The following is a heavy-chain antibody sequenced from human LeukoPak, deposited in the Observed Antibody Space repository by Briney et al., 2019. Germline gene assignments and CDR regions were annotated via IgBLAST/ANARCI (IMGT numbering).Heavy chain of an antibody. Sequence: GASVKVSCKASGYTFTDYYIHWVRQAPGQGLEWMGWINPNSGGTNYAQKFQGRVTMTRDTSISTAYMELSRLRSDDTAVYFCARDLGGYSLIYYYYYMDVWGKGTTVTVSS. CDR1: GYTFTDYY. D-gene: IGHD5-12*01. J-gene: IGHJ6*03. CDR2: INPNSGGT. V-gene: IGHV1-2*02. CDR3: ARDLGGYSLIYYYYYMDV.